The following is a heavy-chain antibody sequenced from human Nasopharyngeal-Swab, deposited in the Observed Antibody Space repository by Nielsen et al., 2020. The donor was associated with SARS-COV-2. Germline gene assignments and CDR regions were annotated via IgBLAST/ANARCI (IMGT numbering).Heavy chain of an antibody. V-gene: IGHV4-30-4*08. Sequence: SETLSLTCTVSGGSINSGDYYWSWIRQHPGKGLEWIGYIYYSGSTYYNPSLKSRLTISVDTSKNQFSLKLSSVTAADTAVYYCARVSAITIFGVVTHSARFDPWGQGTLVTVSS. J-gene: IGHJ5*02. CDR3: ARVSAITIFGVVTHSARFDP. CDR1: GGSINSGDYY. CDR2: IYYSGST. D-gene: IGHD3-3*01.